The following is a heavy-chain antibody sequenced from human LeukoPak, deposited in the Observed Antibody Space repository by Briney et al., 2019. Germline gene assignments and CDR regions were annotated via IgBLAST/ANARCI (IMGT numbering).Heavy chain of an antibody. CDR1: XXXDDY. V-gene: IGHV4-30-4*01. J-gene: IGHJ4*02. Sequence: XXXDDYXRWXRQXRGRGLEWXAYIYYSWSTYYTPSLKSLVTISVDTSKNQFSLKLSSVTAADTAVYYCARVPSWNDEGPFDYWGQGTLVTVSS. CDR3: ARVPSWNDEGPFDY. D-gene: IGHD1-1*01. CDR2: IYYSWST.